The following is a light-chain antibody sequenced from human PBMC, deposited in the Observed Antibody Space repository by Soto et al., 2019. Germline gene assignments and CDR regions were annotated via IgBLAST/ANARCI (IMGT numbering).Light chain of an antibody. CDR1: SSNIGTNI. J-gene: IGLJ2*01. CDR3: AAWDDSLNGVL. V-gene: IGLV1-44*01. Sequence: QSVLTQPPSASGTPGQRVTISCSGSSSNIGTNIVNWYQQLPGTAPKLLNYNNNQRPSGVPDRFSGSKSGTSASLAISGLQSEDEADYYCAAWDDSLNGVLFGGGTKLTVL. CDR2: NNN.